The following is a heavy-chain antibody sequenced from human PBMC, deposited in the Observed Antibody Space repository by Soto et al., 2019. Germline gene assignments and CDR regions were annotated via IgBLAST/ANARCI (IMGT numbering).Heavy chain of an antibody. Sequence: GASVKVSCKASGGTFSSYAISWVRQAPGQGLEWMGGIIPIFGTANYAQKFQGRVTITADESTSTAYMELSSLRSEDTAVYYCASPKAGYYYDSSGPDVGPDYWGQGTLVTVSS. CDR3: ASPKAGYYYDSSGPDVGPDY. J-gene: IGHJ4*02. CDR1: GGTFSSYA. V-gene: IGHV1-69*13. D-gene: IGHD3-22*01. CDR2: IIPIFGTA.